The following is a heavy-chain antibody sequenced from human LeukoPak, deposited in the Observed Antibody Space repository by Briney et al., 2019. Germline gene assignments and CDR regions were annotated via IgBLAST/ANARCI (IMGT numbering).Heavy chain of an antibody. CDR3: AKVLSSGWFIDYFDY. J-gene: IGHJ4*02. CDR1: GFTFSSYA. Sequence: GGSLRLSCAASGFTFSSYAMSWVRQAPGKGLEWVSGISGGGGSTYYADSVKGRFTISRDNSKNTLYLQMNSLRAEDTAVYYCAKVLSSGWFIDYFDYWGQGTLVTVSS. V-gene: IGHV3-23*01. CDR2: ISGGGGST. D-gene: IGHD6-19*01.